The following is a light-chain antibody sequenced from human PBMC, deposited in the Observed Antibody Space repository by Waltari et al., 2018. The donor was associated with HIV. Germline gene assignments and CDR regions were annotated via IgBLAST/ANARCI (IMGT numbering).Light chain of an antibody. CDR3: QSYDSSLSGYV. J-gene: IGLJ1*01. CDR2: GNI. V-gene: IGLV1-40*01. CDR1: SSNIGAGYD. Sequence: QSVLTQPPSVSGAPGQRVPISCPGSSSNIGAGYDVHWYQQLPGTAPKLLIYGNINRPSGVPDRFSGSESGTSASLAITGLQAEDEADYYCQSYDSSLSGYVFGTGTKVTVL.